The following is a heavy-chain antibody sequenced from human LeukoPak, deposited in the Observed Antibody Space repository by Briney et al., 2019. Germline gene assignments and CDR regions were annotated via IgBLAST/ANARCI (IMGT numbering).Heavy chain of an antibody. V-gene: IGHV3-23*01. Sequence: PGGSQRLSCAASGFTFSNYAMIWVRQAPGKGLEWVSVISASGATIYYADSVKGRFTISRDNSWNTLNLQMNGLTAEDTAVYFCAKGSLRYDPYYFGMDVWGQGTAVIVS. CDR2: ISASGATI. CDR1: GFTFSNYA. D-gene: IGHD3-3*01. J-gene: IGHJ6*02. CDR3: AKGSLRYDPYYFGMDV.